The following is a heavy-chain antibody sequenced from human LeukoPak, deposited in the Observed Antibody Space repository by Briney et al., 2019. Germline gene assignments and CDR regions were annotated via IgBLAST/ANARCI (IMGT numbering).Heavy chain of an antibody. Sequence: SETLSLTCTVSGGSISSSSYYWGWVRQPPGKGREWIGSIYYSGSTYYNPSLKSRVTISVYTSKNQFSLKLSSVTAADTAVYYCARDFSGDRNAYWGQGTLVTVSS. J-gene: IGHJ4*02. CDR3: ARDFSGDRNAY. CDR2: IYYSGST. CDR1: GGSISSSSYY. V-gene: IGHV4-39*07. D-gene: IGHD7-27*01.